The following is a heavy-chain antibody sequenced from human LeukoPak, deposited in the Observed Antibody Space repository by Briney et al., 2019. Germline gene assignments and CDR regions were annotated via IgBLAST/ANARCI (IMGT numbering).Heavy chain of an antibody. Sequence: SETLSLTCTVSGGSISSYYWSWIRQPPGKGLEWIGYIYYSGSTNNNPSLKSRVTISVDTSKNQFSLKLSSVTAADTAVYYCARHDRAMKGRGALDYWGQGTLVTVSS. CDR3: ARHDRAMKGRGALDY. J-gene: IGHJ4*02. CDR2: IYYSGST. D-gene: IGHD1-26*01. V-gene: IGHV4-59*08. CDR1: GGSISSYY.